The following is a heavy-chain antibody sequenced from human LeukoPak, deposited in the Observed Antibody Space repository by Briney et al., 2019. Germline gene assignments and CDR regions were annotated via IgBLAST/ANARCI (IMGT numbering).Heavy chain of an antibody. Sequence: SETLSLTCAVYGGSFSGYYWSWIRQPPGEGLEWIGEINHSGSTNYNPSLKSRVTISVDTSKNQFSLKLSSVTAADTAVYYCARGWGSTPRGNGGYYGMDVWGKGTTVTVSS. D-gene: IGHD2-2*01. V-gene: IGHV4-34*01. CDR3: ARGWGSTPRGNGGYYGMDV. J-gene: IGHJ6*04. CDR2: INHSGST. CDR1: GGSFSGYY.